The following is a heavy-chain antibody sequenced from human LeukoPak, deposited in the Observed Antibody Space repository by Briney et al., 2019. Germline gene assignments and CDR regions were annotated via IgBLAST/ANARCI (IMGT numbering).Heavy chain of an antibody. V-gene: IGHV3-74*01. Sequence: GGSLRLSCAASGFTFSSYWMHWVRQAPGKGLVWVPRINSDGSSTSYAGSVKGRFTISRDNAKNTLYLQMNSLRAEDTAVYYCARATYTTVAFDIWGQGTMVTVSP. CDR1: GFTFSSYW. CDR2: INSDGSST. J-gene: IGHJ3*02. CDR3: ARATYTTVAFDI. D-gene: IGHD3-16*01.